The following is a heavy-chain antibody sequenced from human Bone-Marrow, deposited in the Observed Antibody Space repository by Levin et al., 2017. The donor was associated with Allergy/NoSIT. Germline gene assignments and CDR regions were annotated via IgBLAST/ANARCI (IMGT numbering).Heavy chain of an antibody. CDR2: INSDGSST. Sequence: ETLSLTCAASGFTFSSYWMHWVRQAPGKGLVWVSRINSDGSSTSYVDSVKGRFTISRDNAKNTLYLQMNSLRAEDTAVYYCARDRGHGSGSYYKDPNWFDPWGQGTLVTVSS. CDR3: ARDRGHGSGSYYKDPNWFDP. J-gene: IGHJ5*02. D-gene: IGHD3-10*01. V-gene: IGHV3-74*01. CDR1: GFTFSSYW.